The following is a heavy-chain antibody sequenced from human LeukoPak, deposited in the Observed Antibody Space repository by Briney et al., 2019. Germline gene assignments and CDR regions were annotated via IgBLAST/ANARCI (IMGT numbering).Heavy chain of an antibody. V-gene: IGHV1-2*02. CDR2: INLNSGGT. CDR1: GYTFTGYY. D-gene: IGHD2-8*01. Sequence: ASVKVSCKASGYTFTGYYMHWVRQAPGQGLEWMGWINLNSGGTNYAQKFQGRVTMTRGTSISTAYMELSRLRSDDTAVYYCAREAWIYCTNGVCYQKSWFDPWGQGTLVTVSS. CDR3: AREAWIYCTNGVCYQKSWFDP. J-gene: IGHJ5*02.